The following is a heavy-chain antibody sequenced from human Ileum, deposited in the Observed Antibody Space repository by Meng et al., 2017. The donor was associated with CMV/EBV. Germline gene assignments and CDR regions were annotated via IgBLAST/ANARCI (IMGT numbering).Heavy chain of an antibody. D-gene: IGHD1-26*01. CDR3: AHFVGGYYPSRPDY. CDR1: GFSFSTRGVG. CDR2: IYRGDDK. Sequence: QLTLKESGPTQVKPTQTRTLTCTFSGFSFSTRGVGVGWIRQPPGKALEWLALIYRGDDKRYSPSLNSRLTIAKDTSKNEVVLTLTNMGPIDTGTYYCAHFVGGYYPSRPDYWGQGTLVTVSS. J-gene: IGHJ4*02. V-gene: IGHV2-5*02.